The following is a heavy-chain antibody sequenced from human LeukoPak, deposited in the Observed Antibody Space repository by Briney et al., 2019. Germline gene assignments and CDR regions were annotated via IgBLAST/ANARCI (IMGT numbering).Heavy chain of an antibody. CDR2: IYHSGST. J-gene: IGHJ4*02. V-gene: IGHV4-59*08. CDR1: GGSVSSYY. D-gene: IGHD6-13*01. CDR3: ARWGAAGTDY. Sequence: SETLSLTCTVPGGSVSSYYWNWIRQPPGKGLEWIGSIYHSGSTYYNPSLKSRVTISVDTSNNRFSLKLSSVTAADTAVYYCARWGAAGTDYWGQGTLVTVSS.